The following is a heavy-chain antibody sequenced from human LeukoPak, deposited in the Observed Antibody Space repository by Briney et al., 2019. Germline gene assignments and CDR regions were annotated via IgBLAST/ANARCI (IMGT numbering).Heavy chain of an antibody. Sequence: SETLSLTCTVSGGSITNYYWSWIRQPPGKGLEWIGYVYYSGSTNYNPSLKSRVTISVDTSKNQFSLRLSSVTAADTAVYYCAATMVRGVHTHFDYWGQGTLVTVSS. CDR2: VYYSGST. V-gene: IGHV4-59*08. J-gene: IGHJ4*02. D-gene: IGHD3-10*01. CDR3: AATMVRGVHTHFDY. CDR1: GGSITNYY.